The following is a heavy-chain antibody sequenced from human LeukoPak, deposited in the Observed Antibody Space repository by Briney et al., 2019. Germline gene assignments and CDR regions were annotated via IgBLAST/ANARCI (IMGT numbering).Heavy chain of an antibody. CDR3: ARGDYYYYGMDV. J-gene: IGHJ6*04. CDR1: GGSLSSYY. Sequence: SETLSLTCTVSGGSLSSYYWSWIRQPPGKGLEWIGYIYYSGSTNYNPSLKSRVTISVDTSKNQFSLKLSSVTAADTAVYYCARGDYYYYGMDVWGKGTTVTVSS. V-gene: IGHV4-59*01. CDR2: IYYSGST.